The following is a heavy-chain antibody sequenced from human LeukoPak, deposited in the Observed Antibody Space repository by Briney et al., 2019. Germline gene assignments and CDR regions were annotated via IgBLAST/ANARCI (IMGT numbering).Heavy chain of an antibody. CDR2: ISSSSSNT. D-gene: IGHD3-10*02. J-gene: IGHJ4*02. Sequence: GGSLRLSCAASGLTFSSYGMNWVRQAPGKGLEWVSSISSSSSNTYYADSVKGRFTISRDNSKNTLYLQMNSLRAEDTAVYYCLKDRRLLFGQSHFYWGQGTHVTVPS. CDR1: GLTFSSYG. V-gene: IGHV3-23*01. CDR3: LKDRRLLFGQSHFY.